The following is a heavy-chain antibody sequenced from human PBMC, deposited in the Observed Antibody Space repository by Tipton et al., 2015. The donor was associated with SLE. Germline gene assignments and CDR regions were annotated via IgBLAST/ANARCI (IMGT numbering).Heavy chain of an antibody. V-gene: IGHV4-39*01. CDR1: GGSISSSSFY. J-gene: IGHJ4*02. CDR2: MYYSGST. D-gene: IGHD6-19*01. CDR3: ARQGGQWLDFDY. Sequence: LRLSCTVSGGSISSSSFYWGWIRQPPGKGLEWIGSMYYSGSTYYNPSLKSRVTISVDTSKNQFSLKLSSVTAADTAVYYCARQGGQWLDFDYWGQGTLVTVSS.